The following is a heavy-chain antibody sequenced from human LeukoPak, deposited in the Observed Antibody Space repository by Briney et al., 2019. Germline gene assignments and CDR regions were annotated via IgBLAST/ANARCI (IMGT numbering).Heavy chain of an antibody. D-gene: IGHD6-19*01. V-gene: IGHV3-30*18. CDR2: ISYDGSNK. J-gene: IGHJ5*02. CDR3: AKSSSGWYYDWFDP. Sequence: SGGSLRLSCAASGFTFSSYGMNWVRQAPGKGLEWVAVISYDGSNKYYADSVKGRFTISRDKSKNTLYLQMNSLRAEDTAVYYCAKSSSGWYYDWFDPWGQGTLVTVSS. CDR1: GFTFSSYG.